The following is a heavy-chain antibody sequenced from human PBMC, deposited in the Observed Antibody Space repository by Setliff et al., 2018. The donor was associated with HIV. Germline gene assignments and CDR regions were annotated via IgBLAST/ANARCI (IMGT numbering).Heavy chain of an antibody. J-gene: IGHJ1*01. CDR3: GNKGGQV. D-gene: IGHD3-16*01. CDR2: INQDGSEK. Sequence: GGSLRLSCATSTFTFDSFSMTWVRQAPGKGLEWVANINQDGSEKNYLDSVKGRFAISRDRSRNTVSQRMSSLRVEDTAMYYCGNKGGQVWGPGTQVTVSS. V-gene: IGHV3-7*01. CDR1: TFTFDSFS.